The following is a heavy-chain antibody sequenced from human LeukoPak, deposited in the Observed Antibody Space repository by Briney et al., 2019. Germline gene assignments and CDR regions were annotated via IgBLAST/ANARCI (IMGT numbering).Heavy chain of an antibody. D-gene: IGHD6-13*01. CDR3: ATTGLSYSSSWYSNY. Sequence: PGGSLRLSCAASGFTFSSYAMSWVRQAPGKGLEWVSAISGSGGSTYYADSVKGRFTISRDNSKNTLYLQMNSLRAEDTAVYYCATTGLSYSSSWYSNYWGQGTLVTVSS. CDR1: GFTFSSYA. V-gene: IGHV3-23*01. CDR2: ISGSGGST. J-gene: IGHJ4*02.